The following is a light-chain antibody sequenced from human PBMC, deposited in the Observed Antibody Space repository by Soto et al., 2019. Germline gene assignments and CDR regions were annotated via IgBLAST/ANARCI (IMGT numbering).Light chain of an antibody. CDR2: AAF. CDR1: EDINSR. V-gene: IGKV1-12*01. CDR3: QQAESFPIT. J-gene: IGKJ5*01. Sequence: DIQMTQSPSSVSASVGDRVTISCRASEDINSRLAWYQQKPGNAPKLLIYAAFILQSGVPSRFSGYGSGTDFTLSISSLQPEDFATYYCQQAESFPITFGQGTRLEIK.